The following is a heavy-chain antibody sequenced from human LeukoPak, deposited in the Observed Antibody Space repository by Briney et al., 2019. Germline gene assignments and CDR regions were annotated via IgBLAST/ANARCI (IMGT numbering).Heavy chain of an antibody. CDR2: IYYSGST. Sequence: SETLSLTCTVSGGSISSYYWSWIRQPPGKGLEWIGYIYYSGSTNYNPSLKSRVTISVDTSKNQFSLKLSSVTAADTAVYYCARVVAATMFDYWGQGTLVTVSS. D-gene: IGHD2-15*01. CDR3: ARVVAATMFDY. CDR1: GGSISSYY. J-gene: IGHJ4*02. V-gene: IGHV4-59*01.